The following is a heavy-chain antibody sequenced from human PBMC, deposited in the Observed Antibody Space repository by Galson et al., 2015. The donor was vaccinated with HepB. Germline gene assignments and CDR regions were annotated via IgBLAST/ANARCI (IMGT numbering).Heavy chain of an antibody. CDR3: ARPSTPRTSWFDVGAFDI. CDR1: GGTFSSYA. Sequence: SVKVSCKASGGTFSSYAISWVRQAPGQGLEWMGGIIPIYGTAKYTQKFKGRVTITADESTSTAYMELNSLRSEDTAVYYCARPSTPRTSWFDVGAFDIWGQGTVVTVSA. J-gene: IGHJ3*02. D-gene: IGHD6-13*01. CDR2: IIPIYGTA. V-gene: IGHV1-69*13.